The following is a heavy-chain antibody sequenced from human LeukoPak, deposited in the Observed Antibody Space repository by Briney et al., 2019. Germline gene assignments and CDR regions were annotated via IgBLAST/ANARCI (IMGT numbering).Heavy chain of an antibody. V-gene: IGHV1-2*02. Sequence: ASVKVSCKASGYTFTDSYMHWVRQAPGQGLEWMGWINPKTGGTNYAQRFQGRVTMTRDTSIRTAYMELNSMRSDDTAVYYCARDGRLTIFVRGIITEGSPPKNWGQGTLVTVSS. D-gene: IGHD3-10*01. CDR1: GYTFTDSY. CDR3: ARDGRLTIFVRGIITEGSPPKN. J-gene: IGHJ4*02. CDR2: INPKTGGT.